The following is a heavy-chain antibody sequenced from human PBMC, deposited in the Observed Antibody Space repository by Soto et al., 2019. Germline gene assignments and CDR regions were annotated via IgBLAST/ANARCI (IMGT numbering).Heavy chain of an antibody. J-gene: IGHJ5*01. V-gene: IGHV1-8*01. CDR3: ARSDGYQFNWLDS. Sequence: QVQLVQSGAEVKTPGASVKVSCKASGYTFASYDINWVRQAPGQGLEWMGWMNPNSNNTGYAQKLQGRLTMTRDIALSIAHMELSSLRNEDTAVYYCARSDGYQFNWLDSWGQGTLVTVSA. D-gene: IGHD2-21*01. CDR2: MNPNSNNT. CDR1: GYTFASYD.